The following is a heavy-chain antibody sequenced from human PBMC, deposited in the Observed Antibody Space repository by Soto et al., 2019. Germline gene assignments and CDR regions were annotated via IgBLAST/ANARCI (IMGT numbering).Heavy chain of an antibody. CDR2: ISGSGGST. D-gene: IGHD6-6*01. J-gene: IGHJ4*02. Sequence: GGSRRLSCAASGFTFSSYAMCWVRQAPGKGLEWVSAISGSGGSTYYADSVKGRFTISRDNSKNTLYLQMNSLRAEDTAVYYCAKGSSSWRDFDYWGQGTLVTVSS. CDR3: AKGSSSWRDFDY. V-gene: IGHV3-23*01. CDR1: GFTFSSYA.